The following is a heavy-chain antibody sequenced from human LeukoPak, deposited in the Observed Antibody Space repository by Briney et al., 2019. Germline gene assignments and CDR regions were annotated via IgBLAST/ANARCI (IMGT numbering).Heavy chain of an antibody. CDR2: INHSGST. Sequence: SETLSLTRAVYGGSFSGYYWSWIRQPPGKGLEWIGEINHSGSTNYNPSLKSRVTISVDTSKNQFSLKLSSVTAADTAVYYCARGVVRVKFDYWGQGTLVTVTS. CDR3: ARGVVRVKFDY. V-gene: IGHV4-34*01. CDR1: GGSFSGYY. J-gene: IGHJ4*02. D-gene: IGHD3-10*01.